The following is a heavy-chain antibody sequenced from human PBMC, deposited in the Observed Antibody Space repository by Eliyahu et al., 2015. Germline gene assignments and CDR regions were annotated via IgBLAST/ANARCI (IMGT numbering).Heavy chain of an antibody. Sequence: QVQLQESGPGLVKPSETLSLTCTVSGYSISSGXYWGWIRQPPGKGLEWIGSIYHSGSTYYNPFLKSRVTISVDTSKNQFSLKLSSVTAADTAVYYCARGMAIDYWGQGTLVTVSS. V-gene: IGHV4-38-2*02. D-gene: IGHD5-24*01. CDR3: ARGMAIDY. CDR1: GYSISSGXY. CDR2: IYHSGST. J-gene: IGHJ4*02.